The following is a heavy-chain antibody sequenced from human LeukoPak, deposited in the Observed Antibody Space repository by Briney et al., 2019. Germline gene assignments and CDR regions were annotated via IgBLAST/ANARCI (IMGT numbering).Heavy chain of an antibody. J-gene: IGHJ4*02. D-gene: IGHD3-10*01. Sequence: SETLSLTCTVSGGSISGYYWSWIRQPPGKGLEWIGYIYYSGSTSYNPSLKSRVTISVDTSKNQFSLKLSSVAAADTAVYYCARYGSSGNLDYWGQGTLVSVSS. CDR1: GGSISGYY. CDR2: IYYSGST. CDR3: ARYGSSGNLDY. V-gene: IGHV4-59*08.